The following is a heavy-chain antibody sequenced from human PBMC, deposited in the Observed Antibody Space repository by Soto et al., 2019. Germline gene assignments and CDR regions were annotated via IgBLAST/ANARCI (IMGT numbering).Heavy chain of an antibody. CDR1: GFTFSSYA. CDR2: ISYDGSNK. J-gene: IGHJ6*02. V-gene: IGHV3-30-3*01. CDR3: ARGIGENYYYYYGMDV. D-gene: IGHD3-16*01. Sequence: QVQLVESGGGVVQPGRSLRLSCAASGFTFSSYAMHWVRQAPGKGLEWVAVISYDGSNKYYADSVKGRFTISRDNSKNXLYLQMNSLRAEDTAVYYCARGIGENYYYYYGMDVWGQGTTVTVSS.